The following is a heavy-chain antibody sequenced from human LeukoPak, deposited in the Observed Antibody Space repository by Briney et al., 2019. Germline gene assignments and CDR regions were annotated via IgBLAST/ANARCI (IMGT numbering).Heavy chain of an antibody. CDR1: GFTFSSYS. D-gene: IGHD5/OR15-5a*01. CDR2: ISSSSSTI. Sequence: PGGSLRLSCAASGFTFSSYSMNWVRQAPGKGLEWVSYISSSSSTIYYADSVKGRFTIYRDNAKNSLYLQMNSLRAEDTAVYYCASPSGVYDPGYWGQGTLVTVSS. J-gene: IGHJ4*02. V-gene: IGHV3-48*01. CDR3: ASPSGVYDPGY.